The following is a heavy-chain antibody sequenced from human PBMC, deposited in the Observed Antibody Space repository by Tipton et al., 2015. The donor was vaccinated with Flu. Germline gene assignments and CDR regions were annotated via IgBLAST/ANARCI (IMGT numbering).Heavy chain of an antibody. D-gene: IGHD6-13*01. Sequence: QLVQSGAEVKKPGSSVKVSCKASGGTFSSYAISWVRQAPGQGLEWMGGTIPIFGTANYAQKFQGRVTITADESTSTAYMELSSLRSEDTAVYYCARGIAAATGGAFDIWGQGTMVTVSS. J-gene: IGHJ3*02. CDR1: GGTFSSYA. V-gene: IGHV1-69*01. CDR2: TIPIFGTA. CDR3: ARGIAAATGGAFDI.